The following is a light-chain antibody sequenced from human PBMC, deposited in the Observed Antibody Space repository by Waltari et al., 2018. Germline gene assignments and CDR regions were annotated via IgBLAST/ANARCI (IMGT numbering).Light chain of an antibody. J-gene: IGKJ1*01. CDR1: QNVYSS. CDR3: QHYSDWPPWT. Sequence: DIVMTQSPAVLYLSPGERATLSCTASQNVYSSLAWYQQRRGQAPRLLIRAASPRATGVPARFSATGSGTEFTLTISSLQSEDFAVYYCQHYSDWPPWTFGQGTRVE. V-gene: IGKV3-15*01. CDR2: AAS.